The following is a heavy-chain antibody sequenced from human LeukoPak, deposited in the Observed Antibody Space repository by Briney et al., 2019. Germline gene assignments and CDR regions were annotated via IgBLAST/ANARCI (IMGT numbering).Heavy chain of an antibody. Sequence: GRSLRLSCAASGFTFSSYAMHWVRQAPGKGLEWVAVISYDGSNKYYADSVKGRFTISRDNSKNTLYLQMNSLRAEDTAVYYCAQSTPRSLSGYWGREPWSPSPQ. V-gene: IGHV3-30*07. CDR2: ISYDGSNK. CDR3: AQSTPRSLSGY. CDR1: GFTFSSYA. J-gene: IGHJ4*02. D-gene: IGHD3-3*01.